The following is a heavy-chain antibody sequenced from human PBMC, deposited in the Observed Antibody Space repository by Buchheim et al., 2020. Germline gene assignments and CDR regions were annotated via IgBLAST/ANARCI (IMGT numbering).Heavy chain of an antibody. V-gene: IGHV3-30*04. CDR3: ARGAFWSGYYTDYYYYGMDV. D-gene: IGHD3-3*01. CDR1: GFTFSSYA. Sequence: QVQLVESGGGVVQPGRSLRLSCAASGFTFSSYAMHWVRQAPGKGLEWVAVISYDGSNKYYADSVKGRFTISRDNSKNTLYLQMNSLRAEDTAVYYCARGAFWSGYYTDYYYYGMDVWGQGTT. J-gene: IGHJ6*02. CDR2: ISYDGSNK.